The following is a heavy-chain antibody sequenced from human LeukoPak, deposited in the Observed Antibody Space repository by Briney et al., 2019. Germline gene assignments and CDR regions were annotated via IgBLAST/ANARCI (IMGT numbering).Heavy chain of an antibody. V-gene: IGHV3-21*01. J-gene: IGHJ5*02. CDR2: IGSSSSYI. D-gene: IGHD1-14*01. Sequence: PGGSLRLSCAASGFTFSSYSMNWVRQAPGKGLEWVSSIGSSSSYIYYADSVKGRFTISRDNAKNSLYLQMNSLRAEDTAVYYCARGLHRGQLNWLDPWGQGTLVTVSS. CDR1: GFTFSSYS. CDR3: ARGLHRGQLNWLDP.